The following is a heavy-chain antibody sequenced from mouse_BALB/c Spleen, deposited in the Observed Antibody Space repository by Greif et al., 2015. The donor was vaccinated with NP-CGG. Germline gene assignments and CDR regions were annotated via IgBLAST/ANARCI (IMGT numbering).Heavy chain of an antibody. J-gene: IGHJ4*01. CDR3: VREGGSVAMDY. CDR1: GFTFNTYA. Sequence: EVQLVESGGGLVQPKGSLKLSCAASGFTFNTYAMHWVCQAPGKGLEWVARIRSKSNNYATYYADSVKDRFTISRDDSQSMLYLQMNNLKTEDTAMYYCVREGGSVAMDYWGQGTSVTVSS. V-gene: IGHV10-3*03. CDR2: IRSKSNNYAT. D-gene: IGHD1-1*01.